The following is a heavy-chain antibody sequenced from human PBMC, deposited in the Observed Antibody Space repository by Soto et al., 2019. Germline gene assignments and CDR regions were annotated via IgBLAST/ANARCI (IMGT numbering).Heavy chain of an antibody. CDR3: ARAGNGDYYYCMQV. CDR2: INAGNGNT. CDR1: GYTFTSYA. D-gene: IGHD1-1*01. V-gene: IGHV1-3*01. J-gene: IGHJ6*02. Sequence: ASVKVSCKASGYTFTSYAMHWVRQAPGQRLEWMGWINAGNGNTKYSQKFQGRVTITRDTSASTAYMELSSLRSEDTAVYYCARAGNGDYYYCMQVWGQGTTLTVSS.